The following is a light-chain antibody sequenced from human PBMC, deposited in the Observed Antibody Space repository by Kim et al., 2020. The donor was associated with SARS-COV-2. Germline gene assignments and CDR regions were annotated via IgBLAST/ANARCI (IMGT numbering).Light chain of an antibody. CDR2: RDS. V-gene: IGLV3-1*01. CDR3: QTWDSSGV. Sequence: SVSTGQTASITCSGDKLGDKYTCWYQQKPGQSPVLVIYRDSRRPSGIPERFSGSNSGNTATLTISGTQAMDEADYYCQTWDSSGVFGGGTQLTVL. J-gene: IGLJ2*01. CDR1: KLGDKY.